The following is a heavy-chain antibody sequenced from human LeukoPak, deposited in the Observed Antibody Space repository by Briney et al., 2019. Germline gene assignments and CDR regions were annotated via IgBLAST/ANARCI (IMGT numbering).Heavy chain of an antibody. CDR3: ARGSSGWTSPFDY. CDR1: EFTFSSFW. CDR2: IKQDGGEK. V-gene: IGHV3-7*01. J-gene: IGHJ4*02. D-gene: IGHD6-19*01. Sequence: GGSLRLSCAASEFTFSSFWMSWVRQAPGKGLEWVANIKQDGGEKRYVDSVKGRFTISRDNAKNSLYLQMNSLRADDTAMYYCARGSSGWTSPFDYWGQGTLVTVSS.